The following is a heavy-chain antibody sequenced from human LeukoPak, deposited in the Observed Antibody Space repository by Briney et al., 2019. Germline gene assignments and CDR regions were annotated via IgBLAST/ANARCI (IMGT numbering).Heavy chain of an antibody. V-gene: IGHV3-7*03. Sequence: GGSLRLSCAASGFTFSSYWMSWVRQAPGKGLEWVANIKQDGSEKYYVDSVKGRFTISRDNAKNSLYLQMNSLRAEDTAVYYCARDVSRYGPGSYRLNWFDPWGQGTLVTVSS. CDR1: GFTFSSYW. CDR3: ARDVSRYGPGSYRLNWFDP. CDR2: IKQDGSEK. D-gene: IGHD3-10*01. J-gene: IGHJ5*02.